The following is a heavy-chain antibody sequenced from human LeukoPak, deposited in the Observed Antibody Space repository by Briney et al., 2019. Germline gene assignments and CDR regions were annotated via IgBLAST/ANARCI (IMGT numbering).Heavy chain of an antibody. V-gene: IGHV3-23*01. Sequence: HPGGSLRLSCAASGFTFSSYAMSWVRQAPGKGLEWVSAISGSGGSTYYADSVKGRFTISRDNSENTLYLQMNSLRAEDTAVYYCANTPIAVAGYGGFDYWGQGTLVTVSS. CDR3: ANTPIAVAGYGGFDY. D-gene: IGHD6-19*01. J-gene: IGHJ4*02. CDR2: ISGSGGST. CDR1: GFTFSSYA.